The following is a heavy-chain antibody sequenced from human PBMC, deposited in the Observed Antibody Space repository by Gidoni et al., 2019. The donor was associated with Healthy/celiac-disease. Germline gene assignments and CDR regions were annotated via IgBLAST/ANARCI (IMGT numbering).Heavy chain of an antibody. J-gene: IGHJ5*02. Sequence: QVQLQESGPGLVKPSQNLSLTCTVSGGSISRGGYYLSWIRQHPGKGLEWIGYIYYSGSTYYNPSLKSRVTISVDTSKNQFSLKLSSVTAADTAVYYCARGGEGSYGWNWFDPWGQGTLVTVSS. CDR3: ARGGEGSYGWNWFDP. D-gene: IGHD5-18*01. CDR2: IYYSGST. CDR1: GGSISRGGYY. V-gene: IGHV4-31*03.